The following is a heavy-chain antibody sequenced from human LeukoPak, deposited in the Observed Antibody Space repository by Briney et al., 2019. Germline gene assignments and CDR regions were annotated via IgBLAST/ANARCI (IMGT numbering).Heavy chain of an antibody. V-gene: IGHV3-48*01. CDR2: VGVDSGNT. J-gene: IGHJ4*02. CDR3: ARDYKYAFDN. D-gene: IGHD5-24*01. Sequence: PGGSLRLSCAASGFPLSDYSMNWVRQAPGKGLEWIAYVGVDSGNTNYADSVQGRFTISADKARNSLVLQMNSLRVEDTAVYYCARDYKYAFDNWGQGTLVTVSS. CDR1: GFPLSDYS.